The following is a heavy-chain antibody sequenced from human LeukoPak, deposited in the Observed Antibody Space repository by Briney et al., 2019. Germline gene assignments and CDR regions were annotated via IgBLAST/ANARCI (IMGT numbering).Heavy chain of an antibody. CDR1: GYTFTSYG. D-gene: IGHD3-22*01. CDR3: ARPQYYYDSSGYSYYYGKDV. CDR2: ISAYNGNT. Sequence: ASVKVSCKASGYTFTSYGISWVRQAPGQGLEWMGWISAYNGNTNYAQKLQGRVTMTTDTSTSTAYMELRSLRSDDTAVYYCARPQYYYDSSGYSYYYGKDVWGQGTTVTVSS. V-gene: IGHV1-18*01. J-gene: IGHJ6*02.